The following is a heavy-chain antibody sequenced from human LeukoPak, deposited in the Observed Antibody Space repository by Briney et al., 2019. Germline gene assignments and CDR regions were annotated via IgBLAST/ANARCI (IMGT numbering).Heavy chain of an antibody. Sequence: GGSLRLSCAASGFAFSTYWMYWVRQVAGKGLVWVSRTKPDGSSTEYADSVKGRFTISRDNAKNTLYLHMNSLTAEDTAVYYCARGAKWAYYFDYWGQGTLVTVSS. J-gene: IGHJ4*02. CDR3: ARGAKWAYYFDY. V-gene: IGHV3-74*01. CDR1: GFAFSTYW. CDR2: TKPDGSST. D-gene: IGHD1-26*01.